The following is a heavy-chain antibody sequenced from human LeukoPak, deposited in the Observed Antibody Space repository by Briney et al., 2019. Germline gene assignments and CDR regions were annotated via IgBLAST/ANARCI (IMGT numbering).Heavy chain of an antibody. V-gene: IGHV3-23*01. CDR1: GFTFSSYA. D-gene: IGHD2-8*01. CDR3: AKDYLYCTNGVCLLCYFDY. J-gene: IGHJ4*02. Sequence: GGSLRLSCAASGFTFSSYAMSWVRQAPGKGLEWVSAISGRGGSTYYADSVKGRFTISRDNSKNTLYLQMNSLRAEDTAVYYCAKDYLYCTNGVCLLCYFDYWGQGTLVTVSS. CDR2: ISGRGGST.